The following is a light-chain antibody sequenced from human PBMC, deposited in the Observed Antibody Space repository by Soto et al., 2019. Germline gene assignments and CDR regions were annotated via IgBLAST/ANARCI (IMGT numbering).Light chain of an antibody. CDR1: QSVSSN. V-gene: IGKV3-15*01. J-gene: IGKJ3*01. Sequence: EIVMTQSPATLSVSPGESATLSCRASQSVSSNLAWYQQKPGQAPRLLIYGASTRATGIPARFSGSGSETEFTLTISSLQSEDFATYYCQQYNSYSFTFGPGTKVDIK. CDR3: QQYNSYSFT. CDR2: GAS.